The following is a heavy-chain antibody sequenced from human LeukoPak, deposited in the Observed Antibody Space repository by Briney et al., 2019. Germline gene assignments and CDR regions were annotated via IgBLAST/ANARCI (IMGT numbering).Heavy chain of an antibody. CDR1: GGSIINYY. CDR2: IYITGST. Sequence: SETLSLTCTVSGGSIINYYWSWIRQSAGTGLEWVGRIYITGSTNYNPSLQSRLSMSVDTSKNQFSLRLTSVSAADTAVYYCARLKYYGSTGYSPGYYMDVWGKGITVTVSS. V-gene: IGHV4-4*07. J-gene: IGHJ6*03. CDR3: ARLKYYGSTGYSPGYYMDV. D-gene: IGHD3-22*01.